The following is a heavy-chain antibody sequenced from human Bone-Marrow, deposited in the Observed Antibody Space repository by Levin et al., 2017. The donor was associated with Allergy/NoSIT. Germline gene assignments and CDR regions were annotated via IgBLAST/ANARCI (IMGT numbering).Heavy chain of an antibody. D-gene: IGHD6-19*01. J-gene: IGHJ3*02. CDR2: ISYDGSNK. Sequence: PGGSLRLSCAASGFTFSSYAMHWVRQAPGKGLEWVAVISYDGSNKYYADSVKGRFTISRDNSKNTLYLQMNSLRAEDTAVYYCARLIAVAGAFDIWGQGTMVTVSS. CDR3: ARLIAVAGAFDI. V-gene: IGHV3-30-3*01. CDR1: GFTFSSYA.